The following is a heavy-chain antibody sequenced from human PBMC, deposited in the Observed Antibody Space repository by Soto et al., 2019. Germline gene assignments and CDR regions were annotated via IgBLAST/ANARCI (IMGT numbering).Heavy chain of an antibody. V-gene: IGHV3-11*05. CDR3: ARVETGVIAVAGPFDY. CDR2: ISSSSSYT. Sequence: QVQLVESGGGLVKPGGSLRLSCAASGFTFSDYYMSWIRQAPGKGLEWVSYISSSSSYTNYADSVKGRFTISRDNAKNSLYLQMNSLRAEDTAVYYCARVETGVIAVAGPFDYWGQGTLVTVSS. D-gene: IGHD6-19*01. CDR1: GFTFSDYY. J-gene: IGHJ4*02.